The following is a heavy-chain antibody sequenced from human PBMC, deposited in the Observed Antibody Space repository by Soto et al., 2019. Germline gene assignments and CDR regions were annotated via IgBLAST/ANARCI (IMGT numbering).Heavy chain of an antibody. V-gene: IGHV3-74*01. CDR2: INSDGSST. CDR3: ARDLGLPMDV. D-gene: IGHD3-16*01. Sequence: GSLRLSCVGYGFTFSSYWMYWVRQAPGRGLVWVSRINSDGSSTSYADSVKGRFTISRDNAKNTLYLQVNSLRAEDTAVYYCARDLGLPMDVWGQGTTVTVSS. J-gene: IGHJ6*02. CDR1: GFTFSSYW.